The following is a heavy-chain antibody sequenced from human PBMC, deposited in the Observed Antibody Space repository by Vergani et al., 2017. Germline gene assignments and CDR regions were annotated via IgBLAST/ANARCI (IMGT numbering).Heavy chain of an antibody. CDR2: ISSSSSYI. CDR1: GFTFSSYS. D-gene: IGHD3-10*01. Sequence: EVQLVESGGGLVKPGGSLRLSCAASGFTFSSYSMNWVRQAPGKGLEWVSSISSSSSYIYYADSVKGRFTISRDNAKNSLYLQMNSLRAEDTAVYYCARDVSSGSYYKKGDYWGQGTLVTVSS. CDR3: ARDVSSGSYYKKGDY. V-gene: IGHV3-21*01. J-gene: IGHJ4*02.